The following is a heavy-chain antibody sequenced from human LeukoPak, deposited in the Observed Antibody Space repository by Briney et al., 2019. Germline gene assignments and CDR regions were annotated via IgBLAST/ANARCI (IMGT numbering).Heavy chain of an antibody. V-gene: IGHV3-23*01. Sequence: PGGSLRLSCAASGFTFSSYAMSWVRQAPGKGLQWVSAISGIDGSTYYADSVKGRFTISRDNSKNTLYLQMNSLRAEDTAVYFCARTYYYDSSGYYYGHFDYWGQGTLVTVSS. CDR2: ISGIDGST. J-gene: IGHJ4*02. D-gene: IGHD3-22*01. CDR3: ARTYYYDSSGYYYGHFDY. CDR1: GFTFSSYA.